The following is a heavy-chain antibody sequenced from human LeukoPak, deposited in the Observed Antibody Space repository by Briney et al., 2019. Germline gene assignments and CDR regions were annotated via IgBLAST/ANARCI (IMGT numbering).Heavy chain of an antibody. CDR1: GFTFSSHA. Sequence: GGSLRLSCAASGFTFSSHAMSWVRQAPGKGLEWVSAISGSGGSTYYADSVKGRFTISRDNSKNTLYLQMNSLRAEDTAVYYCAKDTDYYGSGRPDWGQGTLVTVSS. CDR3: AKDTDYYGSGRPD. V-gene: IGHV3-23*01. CDR2: ISGSGGST. J-gene: IGHJ4*02. D-gene: IGHD3-10*01.